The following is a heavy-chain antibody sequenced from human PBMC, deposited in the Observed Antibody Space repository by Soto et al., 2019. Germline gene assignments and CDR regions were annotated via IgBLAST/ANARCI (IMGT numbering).Heavy chain of an antibody. J-gene: IGHJ4*02. Sequence: VQLVQSGAEVKKPGASVKVSYKASGYTFTSYDINWVRQATGQGLEWMGWVNPNNGHTGYAQKFQGRVTMTRNTSISTAYMELDSLRSEDTAVYYCVRLFYYGSGSWVEWGQGTLVTVSS. CDR3: VRLFYYGSGSWVE. D-gene: IGHD3-10*01. CDR2: VNPNNGHT. V-gene: IGHV1-8*01. CDR1: GYTFTSYD.